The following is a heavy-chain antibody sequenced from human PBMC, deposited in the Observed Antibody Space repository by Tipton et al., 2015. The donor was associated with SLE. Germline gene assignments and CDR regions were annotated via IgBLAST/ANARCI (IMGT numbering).Heavy chain of an antibody. Sequence: TLSLTCTVSDDSISSFSWTWIRQPPGKGLEGIGSIYSSGSTNYNPSLKSRGLISIDTSKRQISLKLASVTDADTAVYYCARGGWFDAWGPGNLVTV. V-gene: IGHV4-59*01. CDR3: ARGGWFDA. CDR2: IYSSGST. CDR1: DDSISSFS. J-gene: IGHJ5*02.